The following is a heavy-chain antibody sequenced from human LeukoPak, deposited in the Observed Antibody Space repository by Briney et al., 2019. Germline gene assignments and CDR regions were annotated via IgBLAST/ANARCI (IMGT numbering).Heavy chain of an antibody. CDR1: GFTFSSYG. D-gene: IGHD6-13*01. Sequence: PGGSLRLSCSASGFTFSSYGMHWVRQAPGKGLEWVAVIWYDRDNQYYADSVKGRFTISRDNSKNTLFLQMHSLRPEDTAVYYCAKARSAAVGYYFDYWGQGTLVTVSS. V-gene: IGHV3-30*02. J-gene: IGHJ4*02. CDR3: AKARSAAVGYYFDY. CDR2: IWYDRDNQ.